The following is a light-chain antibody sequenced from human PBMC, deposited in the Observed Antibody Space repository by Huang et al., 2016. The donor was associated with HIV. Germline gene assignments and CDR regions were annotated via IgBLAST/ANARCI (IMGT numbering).Light chain of an antibody. Sequence: EIVLTQSPATLSLSPGERATLSCRATQSIRNRYVAWFQQKPGLAPRLLIYDASNRATGIPDRFSGGGSGTDFTLTISRLEPEDFAVYYCQQYGSSSYTFGQGTKLELK. V-gene: IGKV3D-20*01. CDR2: DAS. CDR3: QQYGSSSYT. CDR1: QSIRNRY. J-gene: IGKJ2*01.